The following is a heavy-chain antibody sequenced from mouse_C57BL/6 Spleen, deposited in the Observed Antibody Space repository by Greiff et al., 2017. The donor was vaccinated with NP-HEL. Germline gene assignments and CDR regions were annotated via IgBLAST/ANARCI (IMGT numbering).Heavy chain of an antibody. CDR3: ARETTGGAMDY. Sequence: EVKLMESEGGLVQPGSSMKLSCTASGFTFSDYYMAWVRQVPEKGLEWVANINYDGSSTYYLDSLKSRFIISRDNAKNILYLQMSSLKSEDTATYYCARETTGGAMDYWGQGTSVTVSS. J-gene: IGHJ4*01. V-gene: IGHV5-16*01. CDR1: GFTFSDYY. CDR2: INYDGSST. D-gene: IGHD5-5*01.